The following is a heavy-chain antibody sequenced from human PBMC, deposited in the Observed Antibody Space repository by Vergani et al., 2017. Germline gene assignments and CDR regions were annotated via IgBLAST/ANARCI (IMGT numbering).Heavy chain of an antibody. CDR3: AKDLGTSSGGGWFDP. CDR2: ISLNRNSI. CDR1: GFTSAGYA. D-gene: IGHD6-6*01. Sequence: EVQPEESGGGLVLPGRSLRLPCVASGFTSAGYAMHWVRQAPGKGLEWGSGISLNRNSIGYADSVKGRFTISRDNAKNSLYLQMNSLRAEDTALYYCAKDLGTSSGGGWFDPWGQGTLVTVSS. J-gene: IGHJ5*02. V-gene: IGHV3-9*02.